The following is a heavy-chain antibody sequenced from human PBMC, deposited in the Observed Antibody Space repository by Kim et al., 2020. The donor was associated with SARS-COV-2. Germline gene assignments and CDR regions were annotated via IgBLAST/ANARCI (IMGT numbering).Heavy chain of an antibody. CDR3: ARDRPYYDSSGYYNWFDP. CDR1: GGSISSSNW. D-gene: IGHD3-22*01. J-gene: IGHJ5*02. Sequence: SETLSLTCAVSGGSISSSNWWSWVRQPPGKGLEWIGEIYHSGSTNYNPSLKSRVTISVDKSKNQFSLKLSSVTAADTAVYYCARDRPYYDSSGYYNWFDPWGQGTLVTVSS. V-gene: IGHV4-4*02. CDR2: IYHSGST.